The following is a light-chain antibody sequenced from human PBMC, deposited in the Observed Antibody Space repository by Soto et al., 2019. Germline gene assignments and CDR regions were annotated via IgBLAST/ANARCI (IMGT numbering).Light chain of an antibody. CDR1: QTLRNN. Sequence: IVLTQSPGTLSVSPGERVILSCRASQTLRNNLAWYQQQPGQAPRLLIYVGFTRATGIPARFSGSGSGTEITLTITSLQSEDFAIYYWQQHNAWPLTFGPGTKLDLK. J-gene: IGKJ3*01. CDR3: QQHNAWPLT. CDR2: VGF. V-gene: IGKV3-15*01.